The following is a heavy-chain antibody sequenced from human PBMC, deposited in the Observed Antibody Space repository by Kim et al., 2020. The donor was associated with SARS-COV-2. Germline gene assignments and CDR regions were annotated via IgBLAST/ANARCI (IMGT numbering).Heavy chain of an antibody. CDR1: GYTLTELS. D-gene: IGHD4-17*01. CDR3: ATLYGDYYYYMDV. CDR2: FDPEDGET. Sequence: ASVKVSCKVSGYTLTELSMHWVRQAPGKGLEWMGGFDPEDGETIYAQKFQGRFTMTEDTSTDTAYMELSSLRSEDTAVYYCATLYGDYYYYMDVWGKGTTVTVSS. V-gene: IGHV1-24*01. J-gene: IGHJ6*03.